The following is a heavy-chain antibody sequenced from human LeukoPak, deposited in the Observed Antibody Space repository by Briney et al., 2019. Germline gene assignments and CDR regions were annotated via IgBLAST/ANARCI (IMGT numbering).Heavy chain of an antibody. Sequence: GASVKVSCKASGYSYTSYDVSWVRQAPGQGLEWMGWFNPKSGNAGYAQKFQGRVTMTRNISMTTAYMEPNSLTSEDTAVYYCARGVGSAINKEAFDIWGQGTVVTVSS. CDR2: FNPKSGNA. J-gene: IGHJ3*02. V-gene: IGHV1-8*01. CDR1: GYSYTSYD. D-gene: IGHD6-25*01. CDR3: ARGVGSAINKEAFDI.